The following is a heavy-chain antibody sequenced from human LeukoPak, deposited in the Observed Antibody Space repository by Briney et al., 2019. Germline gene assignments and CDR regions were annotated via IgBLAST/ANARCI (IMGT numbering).Heavy chain of an antibody. CDR1: GFMFRNYW. Sequence: GGSLRLSCAASGFMFRNYWMSWVRQASGKGLEWVANIKQDGSDKYYVDSVKGRFTISRDNAKNSLYLQMNNLRADDTAVYYCARVGRHDYGDPDFDSWGQGTLVTVSS. D-gene: IGHD4-17*01. V-gene: IGHV3-7*03. CDR3: ARVGRHDYGDPDFDS. CDR2: IKQDGSDK. J-gene: IGHJ4*02.